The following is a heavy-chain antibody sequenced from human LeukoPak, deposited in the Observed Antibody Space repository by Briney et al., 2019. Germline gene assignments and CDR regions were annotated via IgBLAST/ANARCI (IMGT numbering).Heavy chain of an antibody. CDR1: GGSISSGSYY. J-gene: IGHJ5*02. D-gene: IGHD3-10*01. CDR2: IYTSGST. CDR3: ARATMVRGVLAGFDP. V-gene: IGHV4-61*02. Sequence: PSETLSLTCTVSGGSISSGSYYWSWIRQPAGKGLEWIVRIYTSGSTNYNPSLKSRVTISVDTSKNQFSLKLSSVTAADTAVYYCARATMVRGVLAGFDPWGQGTLVTVSS.